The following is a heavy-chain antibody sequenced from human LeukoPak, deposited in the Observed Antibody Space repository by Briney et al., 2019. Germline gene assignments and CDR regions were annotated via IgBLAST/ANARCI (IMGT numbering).Heavy chain of an antibody. J-gene: IGHJ4*02. CDR2: ISYDGSNK. V-gene: IGHV3-30-3*01. CDR3: ARAVVYDSSGPTLFDY. D-gene: IGHD3-22*01. CDR1: GFTFSSYA. Sequence: GGSLRLSCAASGFTFSSYAMHWVRQAPGKGLEWVAVISYDGSNKYYADSVKGRFTISRDNSKNTLYLQMNSLRAEDTAVYYCARAVVYDSSGPTLFDYWGQGTLVTVSS.